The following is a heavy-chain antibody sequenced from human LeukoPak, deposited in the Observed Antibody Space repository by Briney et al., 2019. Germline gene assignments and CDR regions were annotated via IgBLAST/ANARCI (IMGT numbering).Heavy chain of an antibody. CDR1: GGTFSSYA. J-gene: IGHJ4*02. D-gene: IGHD6-13*01. Sequence: GASVKVSCKASGGTFSSYAISWVRQAPGQGLEWMGRIIPILGIASYAQKFQGRVTITADESTSTAYMELSSLRSEDTAVYYCARALGRYSSPYPVDYWGQGTLVTVSS. CDR2: IIPILGIA. V-gene: IGHV1-69*04. CDR3: ARALGRYSSPYPVDY.